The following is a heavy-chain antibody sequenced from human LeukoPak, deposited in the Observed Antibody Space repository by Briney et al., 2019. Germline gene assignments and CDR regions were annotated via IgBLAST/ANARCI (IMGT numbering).Heavy chain of an antibody. CDR1: GFTFSSYT. J-gene: IGHJ3*02. Sequence: PGGPLRLSCAASGFTFSSYTMHWVRQATGKGLEWVSSISSSSSYMYYADSVKGRFTISRDNAKNSLYLQMNSLRAEDTAVYYCAGHDLSLNAFDIWGQGTMVTVSS. D-gene: IGHD2-21*02. CDR3: AGHDLSLNAFDI. V-gene: IGHV3-21*01. CDR2: ISSSSSYM.